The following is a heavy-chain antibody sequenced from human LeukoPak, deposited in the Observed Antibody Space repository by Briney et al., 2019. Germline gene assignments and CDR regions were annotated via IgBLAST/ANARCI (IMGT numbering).Heavy chain of an antibody. J-gene: IGHJ4*02. Sequence: GGSLRLSCAASGFTFSSYSMNWVRQAPGKGLEWVSYISSSSSTIYYADSVKGRFAISRDNAKNSLYLQMNSLRDEDTAVYYCARGFDFWSGYPPFDYWGQGTLVTVSS. CDR1: GFTFSSYS. D-gene: IGHD3-3*01. CDR2: ISSSSSTI. V-gene: IGHV3-48*02. CDR3: ARGFDFWSGYPPFDY.